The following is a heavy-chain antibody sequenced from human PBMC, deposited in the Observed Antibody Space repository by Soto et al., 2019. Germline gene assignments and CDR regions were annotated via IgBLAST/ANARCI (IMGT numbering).Heavy chain of an antibody. CDR2: ISGSTSGT. CDR3: AADPTLLSYDY. Sequence: GGSLRLSCAASGFAFSSYAMSWVRQAPGKGLEWVSSISGSTSGTYYADAVKGRFTISRDNSNNTLYLQMNSLSAEDTAVYYCAADPTLLSYDYWGQGTLVTVSS. J-gene: IGHJ4*02. CDR1: GFAFSSYA. D-gene: IGHD1-26*01. V-gene: IGHV3-23*01.